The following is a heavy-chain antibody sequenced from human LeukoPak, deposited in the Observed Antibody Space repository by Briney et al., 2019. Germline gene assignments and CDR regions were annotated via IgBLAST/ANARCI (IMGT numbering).Heavy chain of an antibody. CDR1: GFTFSSDG. J-gene: IGHJ3*01. Sequence: GGSLRLSCSASGFTFSSDGMDWVRQAPGKGREWGSGIWNGGSNKYYADSVKGRFTISRDNSKNTLDLQRNSLRAEDTAVYYWARYLASIGGGTNLHPFDALDVWGQGTTVTVSS. CDR2: IWNGGSNK. D-gene: IGHD2-8*01. V-gene: IGHV3-33*01. CDR3: ARYLASIGGGTNLHPFDALDV.